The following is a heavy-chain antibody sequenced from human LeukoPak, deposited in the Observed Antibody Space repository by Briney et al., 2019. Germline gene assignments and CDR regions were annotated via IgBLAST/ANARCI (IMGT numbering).Heavy chain of an antibody. V-gene: IGHV3-23*01. CDR1: GFPFSTCA. CDR3: AKEKESSGYCDY. J-gene: IGHJ4*02. D-gene: IGHD3-10*01. CDR2: ISGSGGRT. Sequence: GGSLTLSCAASGFPFSTCATSWVRQAPGKGQEWVSAISGSGGRTYYADSVKGRFTISRDNSKNTLYLQMNSLRAEDTAVYYCAKEKESSGYCDYWGQGPLVSVSS.